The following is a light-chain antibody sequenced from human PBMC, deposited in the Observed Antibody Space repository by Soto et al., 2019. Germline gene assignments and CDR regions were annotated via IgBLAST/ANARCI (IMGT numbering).Light chain of an antibody. Sequence: DIQMTQSPSSLSASVGDRVTITCRASQSISSYLNWYQQKPGKAPKLLIYAASSVQSGVPSRFSGSGSGTDSILTISSLQPEYFATYYCQQIYSTPPTFGQGTKVEIK. CDR3: QQIYSTPPT. CDR1: QSISSY. V-gene: IGKV1-39*01. J-gene: IGKJ1*01. CDR2: AAS.